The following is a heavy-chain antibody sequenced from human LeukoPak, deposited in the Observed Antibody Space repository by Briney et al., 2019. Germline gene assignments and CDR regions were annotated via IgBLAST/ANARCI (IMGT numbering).Heavy chain of an antibody. D-gene: IGHD1-26*01. Sequence: SETLSLTCTVSGYSISSGYYWGWIRQPPGKGLEWIGRIYTSGSTNYNPFIKSRVTMSVDTSKNQFSLKLSSVTAADTAVYYCARFPGGRAFDIWGQGTMVTVSS. CDR3: ARFPGGRAFDI. CDR2: IYTSGST. CDR1: GYSISSGYY. V-gene: IGHV4-38-2*02. J-gene: IGHJ3*02.